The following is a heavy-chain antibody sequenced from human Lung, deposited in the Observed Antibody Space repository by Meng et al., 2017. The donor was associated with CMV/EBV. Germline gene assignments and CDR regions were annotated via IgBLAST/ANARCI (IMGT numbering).Heavy chain of an antibody. V-gene: IGHV3-21*01. J-gene: IGHJ4*02. CDR3: ARVLGYCSSTSCASDY. CDR1: GFTFSTYR. CDR2: ISSSSSYI. D-gene: IGHD2-2*01. Sequence: SXAASGFTFSTYRMNWVRQAPGKGLEWVSSISSSSSYIYYGDSVKGRFTISRDNAKSSLYLQMNSLRAEDTAVYYCARVLGYCSSTSCASDYWGQGXLVTVSS.